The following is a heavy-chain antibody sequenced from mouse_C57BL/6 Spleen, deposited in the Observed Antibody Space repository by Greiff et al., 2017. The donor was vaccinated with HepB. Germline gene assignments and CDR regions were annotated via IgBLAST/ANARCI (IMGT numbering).Heavy chain of an antibody. CDR1: GYTFTDYY. V-gene: IGHV1-26*01. D-gene: IGHD3-2*02. CDR2: INPNNGGT. Sequence: VHVKQSGPELVKPGASVKISCKASGYTFTDYYMNWVKQSHGKSLEWIGDINPNNGGTSYNQKFKGKATLTVDKSSSTAYMELRSLTSEDSAVYYCARRLDSSGYWFAYWGQGTLVTVSA. J-gene: IGHJ3*01. CDR3: ARRLDSSGYWFAY.